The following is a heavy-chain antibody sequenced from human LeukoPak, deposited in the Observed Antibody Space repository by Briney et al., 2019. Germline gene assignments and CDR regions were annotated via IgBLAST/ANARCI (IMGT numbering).Heavy chain of an antibody. CDR2: INLNSGGT. CDR3: APTDVDYFDY. V-gene: IGHV1-2*02. CDR1: GYTFTGYP. J-gene: IGHJ4*02. Sequence: ASVKVSCKASGYTFTGYPMHWVRQGPGQGLEWMGWINLNSGGTKYAQHFQGRVTMTRDPSISTAYMELSRLRSDDTAVYYCAPTDVDYFDYWGQETLVTVSS.